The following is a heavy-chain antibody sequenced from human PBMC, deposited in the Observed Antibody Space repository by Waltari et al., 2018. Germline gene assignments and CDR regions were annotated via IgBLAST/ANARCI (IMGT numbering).Heavy chain of an antibody. D-gene: IGHD1-26*01. Sequence: EVQLVESGGGLVQPGGSLRLSCAASGFTFGGYGMSWVRQAPGKGREWVGNIKKDGSEENNVDSVRGRFTISRDNAKNSLYLQMNSLRHEDTAVYYCAGDQWVAFDIWGQGTMVTVSS. CDR1: GFTFGGYG. V-gene: IGHV3-7*01. CDR3: AGDQWVAFDI. J-gene: IGHJ3*02. CDR2: IKKDGSEE.